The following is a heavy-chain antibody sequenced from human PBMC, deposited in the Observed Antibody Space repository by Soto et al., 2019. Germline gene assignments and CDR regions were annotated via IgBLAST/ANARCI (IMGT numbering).Heavy chain of an antibody. Sequence: QVQLVQSGAEVKKPGSSVKVSCKASGVTFSRQDMRWVRQAPGQELEWMGGIIPIFGTPQYAEKFQDRVTITADESMSTAYMELSSLPSEDTAVYYCATNEGRDGYSFDYWGQGTLVTVSS. J-gene: IGHJ4*02. CDR3: ATNEGRDGYSFDY. V-gene: IGHV1-69*01. D-gene: IGHD5-12*01. CDR2: IIPIFGTP. CDR1: GVTFSRQD.